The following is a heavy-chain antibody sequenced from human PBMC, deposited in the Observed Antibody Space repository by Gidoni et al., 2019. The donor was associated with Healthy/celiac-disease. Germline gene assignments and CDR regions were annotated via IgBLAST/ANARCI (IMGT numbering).Heavy chain of an antibody. CDR2: ISWNSGNI. CDR1: GFTFDDYA. CDR3: TKGGRQLWSTGVDY. J-gene: IGHJ4*02. D-gene: IGHD1-1*01. Sequence: EVQLVESGGGLVQPGRSLRLSCAASGFTFDDYAMHWVRQAPGKGLGWVSGISWNSGNIGYADSVKGRFIISRDNAKNSLYLQMDSLRAEDTAFYYCTKGGRQLWSTGVDYWGQGTLVTVSS. V-gene: IGHV3-9*01.